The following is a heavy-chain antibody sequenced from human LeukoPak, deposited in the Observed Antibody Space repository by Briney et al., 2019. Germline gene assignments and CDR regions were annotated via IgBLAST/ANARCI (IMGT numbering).Heavy chain of an antibody. J-gene: IGHJ4*02. Sequence: GGSLRLSCAGSGFTFSTSGMHWVRQAPGKGLEWVAVIWYDGSNKYYADSVEGRFSISRDNSKNMLYLQMNSLRAEDTAVYYCAKFGAAAGSGYDYWGQGTLVTVSS. CDR3: AKFGAAAGSGYDY. V-gene: IGHV3-33*06. CDR2: IWYDGSNK. CDR1: GFTFSTSG. D-gene: IGHD6-13*01.